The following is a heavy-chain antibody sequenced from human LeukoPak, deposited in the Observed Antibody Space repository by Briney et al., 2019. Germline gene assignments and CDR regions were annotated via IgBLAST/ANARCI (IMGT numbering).Heavy chain of an antibody. Sequence: GGSLRLSCAASGFTFSSYWMHWVRQAPGKGLVWVSRIKSDGSTHYADSVKRRFTISRDNAKNTVSLQMNSLRAEDTGVYYCARAPSEIGGYYPEYFRHWGQGTLVTVSS. J-gene: IGHJ1*01. CDR2: IKSDGST. CDR1: GFTFSSYW. D-gene: IGHD3-22*01. V-gene: IGHV3-74*01. CDR3: ARAPSEIGGYYPEYFRH.